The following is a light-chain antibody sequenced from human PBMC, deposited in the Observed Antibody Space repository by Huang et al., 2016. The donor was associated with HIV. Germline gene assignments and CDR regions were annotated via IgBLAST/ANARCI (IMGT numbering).Light chain of an antibody. CDR2: AAS. Sequence: DIQMTKSPSSLSASVGDRVTIPFRASQGISNYLAWYQQKPGKVPKLLIYAASNLQSGVPSRFSGSGSGTDFTLTISSLQPEDVATYYCQKYNSAPPLTFGPGTKVDIK. CDR3: QKYNSAPPLT. CDR1: QGISNY. J-gene: IGKJ3*01. V-gene: IGKV1-27*01.